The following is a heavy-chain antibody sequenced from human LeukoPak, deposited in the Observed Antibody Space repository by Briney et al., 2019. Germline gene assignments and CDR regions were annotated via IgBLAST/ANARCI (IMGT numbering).Heavy chain of an antibody. CDR1: GYTFTGYY. V-gene: IGHV1-2*02. Sequence: ASVKVSCKASGYTFTGYYMHWVRQAPGQGLEWMGWINPNSGGTNYAQKFQGRVTMTRDTSISTAYMELSRLRSDDTAVYYCAREDQGYCSGGSCSDDAFDIWGQGTMVTVSS. D-gene: IGHD2-15*01. CDR2: INPNSGGT. J-gene: IGHJ3*02. CDR3: AREDQGYCSGGSCSDDAFDI.